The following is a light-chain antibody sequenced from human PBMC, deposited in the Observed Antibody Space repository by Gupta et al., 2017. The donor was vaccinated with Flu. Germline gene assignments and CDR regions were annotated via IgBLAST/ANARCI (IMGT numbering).Light chain of an antibody. CDR2: DAS. V-gene: IGKV3-11*01. Sequence: EIVLTQSPATLFLSPGERATLSCRASQSVSSYLAWYQQKPDQAPRLLIYDASNRATGIPARFSGSGSGTDFTLTISSLEPEDFAVYYCQQRLNWPLTFGGGTKVEIK. CDR3: QQRLNWPLT. J-gene: IGKJ4*01. CDR1: QSVSSY.